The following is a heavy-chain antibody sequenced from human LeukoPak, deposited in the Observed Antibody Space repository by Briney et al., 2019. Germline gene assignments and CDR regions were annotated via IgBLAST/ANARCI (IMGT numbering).Heavy chain of an antibody. Sequence: GGSLRLSCAASGFTFSSYSMSWVRQAPGKGLEWVSSISRSSSYIYYADSVKGRFTISRDNAKNSLYLQMNSLSAEDTAVYYCAREMGGAFDIWGQGTMVTVSS. CDR2: ISRSSSYI. J-gene: IGHJ3*02. CDR3: AREMGGAFDI. V-gene: IGHV3-21*01. CDR1: GFTFSSYS. D-gene: IGHD1-26*01.